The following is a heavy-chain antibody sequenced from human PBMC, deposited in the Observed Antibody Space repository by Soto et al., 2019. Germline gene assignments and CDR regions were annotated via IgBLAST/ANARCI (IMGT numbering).Heavy chain of an antibody. Sequence: GASVKVSCKASGYTFTGYYMHWVRQAPGQGLEWMGWINPNSGGTNYAQKFQGWVTMTRDTSISTAYMELSRLRSDDTAVYYCARVLAPTQRGYSYGYIGPLGMDVGGQGTTVTVSS. CDR3: ARVLAPTQRGYSYGYIGPLGMDV. D-gene: IGHD5-18*01. CDR1: GYTFTGYY. CDR2: INPNSGGT. J-gene: IGHJ6*02. V-gene: IGHV1-2*04.